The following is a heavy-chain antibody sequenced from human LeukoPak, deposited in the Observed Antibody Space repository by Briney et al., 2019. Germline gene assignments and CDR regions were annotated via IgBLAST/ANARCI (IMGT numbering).Heavy chain of an antibody. CDR2: IHYSGST. CDR1: GGSISSSSYY. CDR3: ARLYQNYFDY. D-gene: IGHD3-16*01. Sequence: SETLSLTCTVSGGSISSSSYYWAWIRQPPGKGLDWIGSIHYSGSTYYNPSLQSRVTISIDTSKNQFSLKLRSVTAADTAVYYCARLYQNYFDYWGQGTLVTVSS. V-gene: IGHV4-39*07. J-gene: IGHJ4*02.